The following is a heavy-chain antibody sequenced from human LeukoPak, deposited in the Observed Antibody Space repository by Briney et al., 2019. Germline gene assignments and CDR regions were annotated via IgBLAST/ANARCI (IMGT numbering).Heavy chain of an antibody. CDR3: AKKAGTYYSDDY. Sequence: PGGSLRLSCAASGFTFSSYAMSWVRQAPGKGLEWVSVISGSGATTYYADSVKGRFTVSRDNSKNTLYLQMNSLRAEDTAVSYCAKKAGTYYSDDYWGQGTLVTVYS. J-gene: IGHJ4*02. CDR1: GFTFSSYA. CDR2: ISGSGATT. V-gene: IGHV3-23*01. D-gene: IGHD3-10*01.